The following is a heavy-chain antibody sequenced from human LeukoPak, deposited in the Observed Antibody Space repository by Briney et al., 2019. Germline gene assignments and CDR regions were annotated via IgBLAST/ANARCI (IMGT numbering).Heavy chain of an antibody. Sequence: GSLRLSCAVSGFTLSDHYMDWVRQAPGKALEWIGNIFYSGSTYYSPSLKSRVTISLDTSRNQFSLKLNSVTAADTAVYYCAKSNGYGLIDIWGQGTMVTVSS. CDR3: AKSNGYGLIDI. CDR1: GFTLSDHY. J-gene: IGHJ3*02. D-gene: IGHD3-22*01. V-gene: IGHV4-59*11. CDR2: IFYSGST.